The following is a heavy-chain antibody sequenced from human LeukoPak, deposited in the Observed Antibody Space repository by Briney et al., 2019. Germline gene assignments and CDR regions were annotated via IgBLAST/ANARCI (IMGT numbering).Heavy chain of an antibody. J-gene: IGHJ3*02. CDR2: INPNSGGT. CDR1: GYTFTGYY. CDR3: ASSEWELNLQAFDI. D-gene: IGHD1-26*01. Sequence: ASVKVSCKASGYTFTGYYMHWVRQAPGQGLEWMGWINPNSGGTNYAQKFQGRVTMTRDTSISTAYMELSRLRSDDTAVYYCASSEWELNLQAFDIWGQGTMVTVSS. V-gene: IGHV1-2*02.